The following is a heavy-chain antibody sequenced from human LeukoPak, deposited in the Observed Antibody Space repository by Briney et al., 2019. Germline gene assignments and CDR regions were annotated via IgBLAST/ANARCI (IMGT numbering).Heavy chain of an antibody. V-gene: IGHV4-39*01. J-gene: IGHJ4*02. CDR2: IYYSGST. D-gene: IGHD3-10*01. CDR3: AFLWFGELFYDY. Sequence: SETLSLTCTVSGGSISSSSYYWGWIRQPPGKGLEWIGSIYYSGSTYYNPSLKSRVTISVDTSKNQFSLKLSSVTAADTAVYYRAFLWFGELFYDYWGQGTLVTVSS. CDR1: GGSISSSSYY.